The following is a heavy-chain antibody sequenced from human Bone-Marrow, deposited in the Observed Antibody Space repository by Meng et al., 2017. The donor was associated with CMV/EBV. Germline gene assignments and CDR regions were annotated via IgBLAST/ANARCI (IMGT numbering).Heavy chain of an antibody. CDR2: INSDGSST. CDR3: ALTTVTRGVIFDY. Sequence: LSLTCAASGFTFSTYWMHWVRQAPGKGLVWVSRINSDGSSTSYADSVKGRFTISRDNAKNTLYLQMNSLRAEDTAVYYCALTTVTRGVIFDYWGPGTLVTVSS. CDR1: GFTFSTYW. V-gene: IGHV3-74*01. J-gene: IGHJ4*02. D-gene: IGHD4-17*01.